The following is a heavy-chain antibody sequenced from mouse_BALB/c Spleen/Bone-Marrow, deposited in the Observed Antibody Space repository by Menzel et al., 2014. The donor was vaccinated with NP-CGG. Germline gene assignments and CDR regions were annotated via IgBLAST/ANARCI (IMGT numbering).Heavy chain of an antibody. V-gene: IGHV5-17*02. Sequence: EVQLVESGGGLVQPGGSRKLSCAASGFTFSSFGMHWVRQAPEKGLEWVAYINSGSSITYYADTLKGRFTISRDNPKNXLFLQMTSLRSEDTAIYYCTRSRGNWDDFDVWGAGTTVTVSS. CDR3: TRSRGNWDDFDV. CDR1: GFTFSSFG. J-gene: IGHJ1*01. CDR2: INSGSSIT. D-gene: IGHD4-1*01.